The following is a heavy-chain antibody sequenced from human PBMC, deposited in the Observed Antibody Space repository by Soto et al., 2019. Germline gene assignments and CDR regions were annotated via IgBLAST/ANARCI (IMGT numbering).Heavy chain of an antibody. CDR3: ARSASSSGRYSGGYWAY. CDR1: GFTFSSYA. CDR2: ITGSGGGT. J-gene: IGHJ4*02. Sequence: EVQVLESGGGLVQPGGSLRLSCAASGFTFSSYAMTWVRQAPGKGLEWVSTITGSGGGTYYADSVKGRFTISRDNSKNTLFLPMNSLRAEDTDIYFCARSASSSGRYSGGYWAYWGQGTLVAVSS. D-gene: IGHD1-26*01. V-gene: IGHV3-23*01.